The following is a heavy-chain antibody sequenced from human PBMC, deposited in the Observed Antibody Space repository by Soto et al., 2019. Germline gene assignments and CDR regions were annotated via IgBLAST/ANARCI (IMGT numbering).Heavy chain of an antibody. Sequence: PSETLSLTCTVSGGSISSGDYYWSWIRQPPGKGLEWIGYIYYSGSTYYNPSLKSRVTISVDTSKNQFSLKLSSVTAADTAVYYCARGLAAAASLIDPWGQGTLVTVSS. CDR3: ARGLAAAASLIDP. J-gene: IGHJ5*02. V-gene: IGHV4-30-4*02. CDR2: IYYSGST. CDR1: GGSISSGDYY. D-gene: IGHD6-13*01.